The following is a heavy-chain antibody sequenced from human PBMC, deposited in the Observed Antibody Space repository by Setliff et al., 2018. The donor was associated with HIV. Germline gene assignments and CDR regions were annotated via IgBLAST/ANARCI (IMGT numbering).Heavy chain of an antibody. J-gene: IGHJ6*02. Sequence: PGGSLRLSCAASGFTFSSYAMHWVRQAPGKGLEWVAVIWYDVSNKYYADSVKGRFTISRDNAKNSLYLQMNSLRAEDTAVYYCARDFGYGALLGMDVWGQGTTVTVSS. V-gene: IGHV3-33*01. CDR3: ARDFGYGALLGMDV. CDR1: GFTFSSYA. D-gene: IGHD4-17*01. CDR2: IWYDVSNK.